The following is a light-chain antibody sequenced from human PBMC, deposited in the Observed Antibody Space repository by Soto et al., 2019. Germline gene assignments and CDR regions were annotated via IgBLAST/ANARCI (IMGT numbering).Light chain of an antibody. CDR2: DAS. CDR1: QDISNY. J-gene: IGKJ5*01. Sequence: DIQMTQSPSSLSASVGDRVTITFQASQDISNYLNWYQQKPGKAPKLLIYDASNLETGVPSRFSGSGSGTDFTFTISSLQPEDIATYYCQQYDNRITFGQGTRLEI. CDR3: QQYDNRIT. V-gene: IGKV1-33*01.